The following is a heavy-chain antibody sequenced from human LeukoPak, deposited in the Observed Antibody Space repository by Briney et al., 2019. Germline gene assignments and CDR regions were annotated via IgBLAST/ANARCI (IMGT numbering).Heavy chain of an antibody. D-gene: IGHD4-17*01. Sequence: GGSLRLSCAASGFTFSSYAMSWVRQAPGKGLEWVSAISGSGGSTYYADSVKGRFTISRDNSKNTLYLQMNSLRAEDTAVYYCAKVEDDYGDYDWFDPWGQGTLVTVSS. J-gene: IGHJ5*02. CDR1: GFTFSSYA. CDR2: ISGSGGST. CDR3: AKVEDDYGDYDWFDP. V-gene: IGHV3-23*01.